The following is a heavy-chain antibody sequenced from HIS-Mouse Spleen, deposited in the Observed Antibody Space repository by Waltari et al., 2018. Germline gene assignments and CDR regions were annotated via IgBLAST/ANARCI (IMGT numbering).Heavy chain of an antibody. Sequence: QLQLQESGPGLVKPSATLSLTCTVSGCSISSSPSYWGWIRQPPGKGLEWIGSIYYSGSTSYNPSLKSRVTISVDTSKNQFSLKLSSVTAADTAVYYCAREIPYSSSWYDWYFDLWGRGTLVTVSS. D-gene: IGHD6-13*01. CDR3: AREIPYSSSWYDWYFDL. J-gene: IGHJ2*01. V-gene: IGHV4-39*07. CDR1: GCSISSSPSY. CDR2: IYYSGST.